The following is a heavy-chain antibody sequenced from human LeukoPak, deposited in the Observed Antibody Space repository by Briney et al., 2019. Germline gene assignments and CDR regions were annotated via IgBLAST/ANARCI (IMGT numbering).Heavy chain of an antibody. CDR1: GYTFTSYD. CDR2: MNPNSGNT. V-gene: IGHV1-8*01. J-gene: IGHJ6*02. CDR3: ARGGVTMVRGVFFPYYYYGMDV. D-gene: IGHD3-10*01. Sequence: ASVKVSCKASGYTFTSYDINWVRQATGQGLEWMGWMNPNSGNTGYAQKFQGRATRTRNTSISTAYMELSSLRSEDTAVYYCARGGVTMVRGVFFPYYYYGMDVWGQGTTVTVSS.